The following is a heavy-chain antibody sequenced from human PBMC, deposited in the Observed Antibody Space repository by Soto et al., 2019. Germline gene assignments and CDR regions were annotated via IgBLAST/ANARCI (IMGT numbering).Heavy chain of an antibody. D-gene: IGHD6-6*01. CDR3: ARDLQLRQFDP. J-gene: IGHJ5*02. Sequence: LVKVSCKASGGTFSSYAISWVRQAPGHGLEWMGGIIPLFGTANYAQKFQGRVTITADESTSTAYMELSSLRSEDTAVYYCARDLQLRQFDPWGQGTLVTVSS. CDR2: IIPLFGTA. CDR1: GGTFSSYA. V-gene: IGHV1-69*13.